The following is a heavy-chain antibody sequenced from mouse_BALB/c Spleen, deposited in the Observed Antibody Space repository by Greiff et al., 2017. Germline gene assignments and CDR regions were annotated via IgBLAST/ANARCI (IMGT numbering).Heavy chain of an antibody. Sequence: EVKLVESGGGLVKPGGSLKLSCAASGFTFSDYYMYWVRQTPEKRLEWVATISDGGSYTYYPDSVKGRFTISRDNAKNNLYLQMSSLKSEDTAMYYCARDDGYYMPGFAYWGQGTLVTVSA. V-gene: IGHV5-4*02. D-gene: IGHD2-3*01. J-gene: IGHJ3*01. CDR1: GFTFSDYY. CDR3: ARDDGYYMPGFAY. CDR2: ISDGGSYT.